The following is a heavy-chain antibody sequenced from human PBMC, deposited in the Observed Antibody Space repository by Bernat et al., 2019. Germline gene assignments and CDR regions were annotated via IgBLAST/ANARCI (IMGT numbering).Heavy chain of an antibody. CDR3: ARTTAYGDFDFDY. CDR1: GFTFDSYA. Sequence: EVQLLESGGGLVQPGGSLRLSCSASGFTFDSYAMTWVRQAPGKGLEWVAAISGSGRGTYYADSVKGRFTISRDNSRSTLYLQMNSLRAEDTAVYYCARTTAYGDFDFDYWGQGTLVTVSS. CDR2: ISGSGRGT. J-gene: IGHJ4*02. D-gene: IGHD4-17*01. V-gene: IGHV3-23*01.